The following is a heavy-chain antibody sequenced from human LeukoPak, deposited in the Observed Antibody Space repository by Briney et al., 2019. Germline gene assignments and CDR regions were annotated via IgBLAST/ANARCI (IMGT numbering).Heavy chain of an antibody. CDR3: TRDLLGFATTPLSD. CDR1: GYTFTGYY. D-gene: IGHD4-17*01. CDR2: INPNSGGT. V-gene: IGHV1-2*02. Sequence: VASVKVSCKASGYTFTGYYMHWVRQAPGQGLEWMGWINPNSGGTNYAQDFHGRVTMTRDTSISTAYMELGRLRSDDTAVYYCTRDLLGFATTPLSDWGQGTLVTVSS. J-gene: IGHJ4*02.